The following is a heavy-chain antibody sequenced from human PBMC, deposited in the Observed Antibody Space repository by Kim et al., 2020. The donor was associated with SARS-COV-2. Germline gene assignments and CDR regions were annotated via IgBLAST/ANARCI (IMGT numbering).Heavy chain of an antibody. V-gene: IGHV3-23*01. CDR1: GFTFSSYA. D-gene: IGHD6-19*01. CDR2: ISGSGGST. CDR3: AKLTDVGWLVSDAP. Sequence: GGSLRLSCAASGFTFSSYAMSWVRQAPGKGMEWVSAISGSGGSTYYADSVKGRFTISRDNSKNTLYLQMNSLRAEDTAVYYCAKLTDVGWLVSDAPWGQGTLVTVSS. J-gene: IGHJ5*02.